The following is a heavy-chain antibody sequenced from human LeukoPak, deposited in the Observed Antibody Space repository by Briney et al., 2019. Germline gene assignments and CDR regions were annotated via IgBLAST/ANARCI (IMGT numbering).Heavy chain of an antibody. CDR2: IYSSALYS. J-gene: IGHJ4*02. CDR3: AKENRAEIDY. Sequence: PGGSLRLSCAASGFTFDSYSLAWVRQAPGKGLEWVASIYSSALYSYYSDSVKGRFTISRDYARNSLYLQMDTLSVEDTAVYYCAKENRAEIDYWGQGALVTVSS. CDR1: GFTFDSYS. D-gene: IGHD3-10*01. V-gene: IGHV3-21*06.